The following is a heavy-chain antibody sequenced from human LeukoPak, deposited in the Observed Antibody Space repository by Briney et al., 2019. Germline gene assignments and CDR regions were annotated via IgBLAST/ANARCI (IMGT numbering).Heavy chain of an antibody. CDR2: ISYDGSNK. V-gene: IGHV3-30*18. Sequence: GGSLRLSCAASGFTFSSYGMHWVRQAPGKGLEWVAVISYDGSNKYYADSVKGRFTISRDNSKNTLYLQMNSLRAEDTAVYYCAKADIVVVPAATLDYWGQGTLVTVSS. CDR1: GFTFSSYG. J-gene: IGHJ4*02. D-gene: IGHD2-2*01. CDR3: AKADIVVVPAATLDY.